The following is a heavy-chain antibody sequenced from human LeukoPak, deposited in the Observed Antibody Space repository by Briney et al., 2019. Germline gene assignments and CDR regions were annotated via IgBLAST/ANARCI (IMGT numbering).Heavy chain of an antibody. CDR3: AKDLYPGDGYNFFDY. CDR1: GFTFDDYA. J-gene: IGHJ4*02. Sequence: GRSLRFSCAASGFTFDDYAMHWVRQAPGKGLEWVSGISWNSGSIGYADSVKGRFTISRDNAKNSLYLQMNSLRAEDTALYYCAKDLYPGDGYNFFDYWGQGTLVTVSS. V-gene: IGHV3-9*01. D-gene: IGHD5-24*01. CDR2: ISWNSGSI.